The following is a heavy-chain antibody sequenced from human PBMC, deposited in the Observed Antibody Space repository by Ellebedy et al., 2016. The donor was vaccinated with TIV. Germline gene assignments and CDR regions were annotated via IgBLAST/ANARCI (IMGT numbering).Heavy chain of an antibody. Sequence: GESLKISCAASGFTVNKNYMSWVRQAPGKGLEWVSLIYGGGSTYYADSVKGRFTISRDTSKNTLYLHINSLRAEDTALYYCAGRDSGDYPYFDFWGLGTLVTVSS. CDR1: GFTVNKNY. CDR2: IYGGGST. V-gene: IGHV3-66*01. D-gene: IGHD4-17*01. J-gene: IGHJ4*02. CDR3: AGRDSGDYPYFDF.